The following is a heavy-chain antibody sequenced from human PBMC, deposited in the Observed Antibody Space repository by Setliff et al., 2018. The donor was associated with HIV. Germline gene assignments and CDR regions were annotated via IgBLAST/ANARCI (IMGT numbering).Heavy chain of an antibody. Sequence: GESLKISCKASGYSFTNYWIGWVRQMPGEGLEWMGVIYPGDSTIRYGPSFQGQVTISADRSITTAYLQWSSLTTSDTATYYCIRRRRAPGVEDLEAYWGQGTLVTAPQ. V-gene: IGHV5-51*01. CDR1: GYSFTNYW. CDR2: IYPGDSTI. CDR3: IRRRRAPGVEDLEAY. J-gene: IGHJ4*02. D-gene: IGHD7-27*01.